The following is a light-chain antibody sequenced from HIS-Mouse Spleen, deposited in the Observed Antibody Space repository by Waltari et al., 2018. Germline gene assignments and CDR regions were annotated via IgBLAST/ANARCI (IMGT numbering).Light chain of an antibody. J-gene: IGLJ2*01. CDR3: YSTDSSGNHRV. CDR1: AFPKKL. V-gene: IGLV3-10*01. Sequence: SYELTQPPSVSVSPGQTARITCSGDAFPKKLAYWYQQKSGQAPVLVIYEDSKRPSGIPERFSGSSSGTMATLTISGAQVEDEADYYCYSTDSSGNHRVFGGGTKLTVL. CDR2: EDS.